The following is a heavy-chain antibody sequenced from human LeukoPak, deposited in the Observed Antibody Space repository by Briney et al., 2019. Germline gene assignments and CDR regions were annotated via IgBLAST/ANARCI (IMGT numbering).Heavy chain of an antibody. CDR2: INNDGSYI. Sequence: KSGGSLRLSCVASGFIFSSSAMNWVRQAPGKGLEWVSSINNDGSYIYYAGSVKGRFTISRDNAKNSLYLRLNGLRVEDTAVYYCARDPTHYLRYGYFDYWGQGTLVTVSS. CDR3: ARDPTHYLRYGYFDY. D-gene: IGHD3-9*01. V-gene: IGHV3-21*01. CDR1: GFIFSSSA. J-gene: IGHJ4*02.